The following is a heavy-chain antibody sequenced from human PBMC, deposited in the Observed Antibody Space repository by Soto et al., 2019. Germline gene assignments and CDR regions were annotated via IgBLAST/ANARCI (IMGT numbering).Heavy chain of an antibody. CDR3: ARRYYDSAIVGFDP. CDR1: GYTFTSYD. CDR2: MNPNSGNT. J-gene: IGHJ5*02. D-gene: IGHD3-3*01. V-gene: IGHV1-8*01. Sequence: QVQLVQSGAEVKKPGASVKVSCKASGYTFTSYDINWVRQATGHGLEWMGWMNPNSGNTGYAQKFQGRVTMTRNTSISTAYMELSSLRSEDTAVYYCARRYYDSAIVGFDPWGQGTLVTVSS.